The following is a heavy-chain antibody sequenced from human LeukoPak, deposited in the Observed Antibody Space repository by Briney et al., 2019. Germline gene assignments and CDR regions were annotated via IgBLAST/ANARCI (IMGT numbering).Heavy chain of an antibody. V-gene: IGHV4-59*01. J-gene: IGHJ4*02. D-gene: IGHD1-1*01. CDR2: ISYTVTS. Sequence: KSSETLSLTCTVSGGSISTYYWSWIRHPPGKGLEWIGYISYTVTSNYNPSLKSRVTISVDTSKNQFSLKLSSVTAADTAVYYCARVGDWNDLVYWGQGTLVTVSS. CDR3: ARVGDWNDLVY. CDR1: GGSISTYY.